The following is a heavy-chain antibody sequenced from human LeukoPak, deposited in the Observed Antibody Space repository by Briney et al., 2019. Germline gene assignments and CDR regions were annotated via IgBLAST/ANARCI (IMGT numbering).Heavy chain of an antibody. CDR2: IYPGDSDT. V-gene: IGHV5-51*01. J-gene: IGHJ4*02. D-gene: IGHD6-19*01. CDR1: GYSFTSYW. Sequence: GESLKISCQGSGYSFTSYWIGWVRQMPGKGLEWMGIIYPGDSDTRYSPSFQGQVTISADKSISTAYLQWSSLKASDTAMYYCARQHVPDGSYGSGWYYFDYWGQGTLVTVSS. CDR3: ARQHVPDGSYGSGWYYFDY.